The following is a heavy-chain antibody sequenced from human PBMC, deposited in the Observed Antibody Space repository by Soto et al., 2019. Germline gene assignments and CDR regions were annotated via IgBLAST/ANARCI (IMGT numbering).Heavy chain of an antibody. CDR3: ARESEDLTSNFDY. Sequence: EVQLVESGGGLVRPGGSLRLSWAASGSTFIRYSMNWVRQAPGKGLEWVSSISSTTNYIYYADSMKGRFTVSRDNAKNSVYLDMNSLSAEDTAVYYCARESEDLTSNFDYWGQGTLVTVSS. CDR2: ISSTTNYI. J-gene: IGHJ4*02. V-gene: IGHV3-21*01. CDR1: GSTFIRYS.